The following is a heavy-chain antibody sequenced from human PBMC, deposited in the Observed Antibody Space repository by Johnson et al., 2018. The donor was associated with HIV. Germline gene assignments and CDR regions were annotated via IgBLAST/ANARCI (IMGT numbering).Heavy chain of an antibody. CDR3: AKALSAVVTRAVDI. CDR2: INWNSGII. CDR1: GFTFGDYA. V-gene: IGHV3-9*01. Sequence: VQLVESGGGLVQPGRSLRLSCAASGFTFGDYAMHWVRQGPGKGLEWVSSINWNSGIIGYVDSVKGRFTISRNNAKNSLYLQMNSLRAEDTALYYCAKALSAVVTRAVDIWGQGTMVTVSS. D-gene: IGHD4-23*01. J-gene: IGHJ3*02.